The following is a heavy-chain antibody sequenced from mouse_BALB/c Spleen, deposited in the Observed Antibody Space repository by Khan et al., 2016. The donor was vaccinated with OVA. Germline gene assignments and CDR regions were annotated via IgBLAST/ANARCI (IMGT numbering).Heavy chain of an antibody. V-gene: IGHV1-77*01. CDR1: GYTFTDYV. CDR3: ARSYDGAWFAY. D-gene: IGHD1-1*01. Sequence: QVQLQQSGPELVKPGASVKMSCKVSGYTFTDYVITWVKQRTAQGLEWIGEIYPGTGTTYYNEKFKVKATLTADKSSNTVNMQLSSLTSEDSAVYFCARSYDGAWFAYWGQGTLVAVSA. J-gene: IGHJ3*01. CDR2: IYPGTGTT.